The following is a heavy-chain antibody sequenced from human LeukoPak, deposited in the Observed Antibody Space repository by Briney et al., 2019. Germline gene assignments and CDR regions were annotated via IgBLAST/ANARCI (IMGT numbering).Heavy chain of an antibody. D-gene: IGHD4-17*01. V-gene: IGHV3-66*01. CDR2: IYSGGGT. Sequence: QSGGSLRLSCAASGFTVSTNYMSWVRQAPGKGLEWVSLIYSGGGTYYADSVKGRFTFSRDNSRNTLSLQMNSLRVDDTAVYYCARGFRSVTTWGYFDYWGQGALVTVSS. CDR3: ARGFRSVTTWGYFDY. J-gene: IGHJ4*02. CDR1: GFTVSTNY.